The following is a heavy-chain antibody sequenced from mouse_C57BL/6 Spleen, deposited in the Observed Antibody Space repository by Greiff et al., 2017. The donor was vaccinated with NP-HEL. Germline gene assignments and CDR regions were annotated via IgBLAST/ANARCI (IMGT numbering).Heavy chain of an antibody. CDR1: GFTFSSYG. J-gene: IGHJ2*01. Sequence: EVQLQQSGGDLVKPGGSLKLSCAASGFTFSSYGMSWVRQTPDKRLEWVATISSGGSYTYYPDSVKGRFTISRDNAKNTLYLQMSSLKSEDTAMYYCARHGGGGYYGYWGQGTTLTVSS. V-gene: IGHV5-6*01. CDR3: ARHGGGGYYGY. D-gene: IGHD2-3*01. CDR2: ISSGGSYT.